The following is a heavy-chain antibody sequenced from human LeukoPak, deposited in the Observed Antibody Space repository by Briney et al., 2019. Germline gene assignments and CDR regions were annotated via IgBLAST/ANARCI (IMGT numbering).Heavy chain of an antibody. J-gene: IGHJ4*02. Sequence: ASVKVSCKASGYTFTSYYMHWVRQAPGQGLEWMGWINPNSGGTNYAQKFQGRVTMTRDTSISTAYMELSRLRSDDTAVYYCARTTYDFWSGTVDYWGQGTLVTVSS. CDR1: GYTFTSYY. CDR2: INPNSGGT. CDR3: ARTTYDFWSGTVDY. D-gene: IGHD3-3*01. V-gene: IGHV1-2*02.